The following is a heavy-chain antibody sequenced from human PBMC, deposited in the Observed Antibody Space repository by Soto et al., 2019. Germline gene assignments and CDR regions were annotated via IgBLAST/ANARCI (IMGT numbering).Heavy chain of an antibody. CDR3: ARDSSGSRDAEYFQH. Sequence: GASVKVSCKASGYTFTSYGISWVRQAPGQGLEWMGWISAYNGNTNYAQKLQGRVTMTTDTSTSTAYMELRSLRSDDTAVYYCARDSSGSRDAEYFQHWGQGTLVTVSS. D-gene: IGHD3-22*01. J-gene: IGHJ1*01. CDR2: ISAYNGNT. V-gene: IGHV1-18*01. CDR1: GYTFTSYG.